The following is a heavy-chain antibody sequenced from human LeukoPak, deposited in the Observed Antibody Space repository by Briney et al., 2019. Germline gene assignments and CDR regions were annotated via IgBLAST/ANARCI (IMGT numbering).Heavy chain of an antibody. CDR1: GYTFAGYY. CDR3: ARELLWFGELLRLPDY. Sequence: GASVKVSCNASGYTFAGYYMHWVRQAPGQGLEWMGWINPNSGGTNYAQKFQGRVTMTRDTSISTAYMELSRLRSDDTAVYYCARELLWFGELLRLPDYWGQGTLVTVSS. V-gene: IGHV1-2*02. J-gene: IGHJ4*02. D-gene: IGHD3-10*01. CDR2: INPNSGGT.